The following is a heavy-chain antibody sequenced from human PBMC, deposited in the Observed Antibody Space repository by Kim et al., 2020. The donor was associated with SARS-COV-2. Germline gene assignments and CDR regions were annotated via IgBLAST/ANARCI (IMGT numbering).Heavy chain of an antibody. V-gene: IGHV3-23*01. CDR1: GFTFSSYA. Sequence: GGSLRLSCAASGFTFSSYAMSWVRQAPGKGLEWVSAISGSGGSTYYADSVKGRFTISRDNSKNTLYLQMNSLRAEDTAVYYCAKYYYDSSGYYYTSYYFDYWGQGTLVTVSS. D-gene: IGHD3-22*01. CDR3: AKYYYDSSGYYYTSYYFDY. J-gene: IGHJ4*02. CDR2: ISGSGGST.